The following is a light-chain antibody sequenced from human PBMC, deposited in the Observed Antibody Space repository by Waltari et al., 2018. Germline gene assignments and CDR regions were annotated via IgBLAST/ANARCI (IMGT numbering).Light chain of an antibody. CDR3: SSYAGSNTWV. J-gene: IGLJ3*02. V-gene: IGLV2-8*01. CDR2: DVN. CDR1: SSDIGTYTF. Sequence: QSALTQPPSASGSPGQSVTFSCTGTSSDIGTYTFVSWYQQHQGKPPKRMIYDVNKRPSVVPDRFSGSKSDNTASLTVSGLQAEDESVYYCSSYAGSNTWVFGGGTKLTVV.